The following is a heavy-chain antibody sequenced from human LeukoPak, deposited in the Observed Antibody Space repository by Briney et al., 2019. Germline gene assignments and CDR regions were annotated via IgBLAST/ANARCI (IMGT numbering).Heavy chain of an antibody. D-gene: IGHD3-3*01. V-gene: IGHV3-21*01. CDR2: VSSSSSYI. Sequence: GGSLRLSCAASGFTFSSYSMNWVRQAPGKGLEWVSSVSSSSSYIYYADSVKGRFTISRDNAKNSLYLQMNSLRAEDTAVYYCARGYDFWSGYYDPAGYWGQGTLVTVSS. J-gene: IGHJ4*02. CDR3: ARGYDFWSGYYDPAGY. CDR1: GFTFSSYS.